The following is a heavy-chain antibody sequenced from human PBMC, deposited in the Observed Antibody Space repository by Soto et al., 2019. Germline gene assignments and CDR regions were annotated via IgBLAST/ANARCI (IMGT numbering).Heavy chain of an antibody. CDR1: GFTFRTYD. D-gene: IGHD3-10*01. J-gene: IGHJ6*02. CDR2: IDTAGHT. CDR3: ARERYYGLGSYSCYYGIDV. Sequence: GGSLRLSCVASGFTFRTYDMHWVRQPTGEGLEWILTIDTAGHTYYLGSVKGRFTVSRENAENSLYLQMNSLGAGDTAVYYCARERYYGLGSYSCYYGIDVWGQGTPVTVSS. V-gene: IGHV3-13*01.